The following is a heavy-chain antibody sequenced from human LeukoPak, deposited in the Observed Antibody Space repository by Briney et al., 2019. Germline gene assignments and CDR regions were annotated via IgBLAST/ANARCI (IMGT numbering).Heavy chain of an antibody. V-gene: IGHV4-39*07. CDR1: GGSISSSSYY. Sequence: SETLSLTCTVSGGSISSSSYYWGWIRQPPGKGLEWIGSIYYSGSTYYNPSLKSRVTISVDTSKNQFSLKLSSVTAADTAVYYCARMVYDYYFDYWGQGTLVTVSS. CDR3: ARMVYDYYFDY. D-gene: IGHD2-8*01. CDR2: IYYSGST. J-gene: IGHJ4*02.